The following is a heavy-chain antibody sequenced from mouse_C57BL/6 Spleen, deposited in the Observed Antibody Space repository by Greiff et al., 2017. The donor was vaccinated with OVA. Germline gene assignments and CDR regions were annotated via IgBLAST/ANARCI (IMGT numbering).Heavy chain of an antibody. Sequence: EVKLEESGGGLVQPGGSMKLSCAASGFTFSDAWMDWVRQSPEKGLEWVAEIRNKDNNHATYYAVSVKGRFTISRDDSKRSVYLQMHICRAKDTGIDDCTRLSWYFDVWGTGTTVTVSS. CDR2: IRNKDNNHAT. CDR3: TRLSWYFDV. D-gene: IGHD3-2*02. CDR1: GFTFSDAW. V-gene: IGHV6-6*01. J-gene: IGHJ1*03.